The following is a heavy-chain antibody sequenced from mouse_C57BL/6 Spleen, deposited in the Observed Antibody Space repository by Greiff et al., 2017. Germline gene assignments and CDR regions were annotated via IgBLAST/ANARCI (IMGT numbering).Heavy chain of an antibody. D-gene: IGHD1-1*01. CDR3: ARYSYYGTPYYFGY. CDR2: IDPNSGGT. V-gene: IGHV1-72*01. CDR1: GYTFTSYW. J-gene: IGHJ2*01. Sequence: QVQLKQPGAELVKPGASVKLSCKASGYTFTSYWMHWVKQRPGRGLEWIGRIDPNSGGTKYNEKFKSKATLTVDKPSSTAYMQLSSLTSEDSAVYYCARYSYYGTPYYFGYWGQGTTLTVSS.